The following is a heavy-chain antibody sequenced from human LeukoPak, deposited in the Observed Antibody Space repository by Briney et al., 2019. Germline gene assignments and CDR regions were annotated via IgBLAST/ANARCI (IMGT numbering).Heavy chain of an antibody. D-gene: IGHD6-19*01. Sequence: GGSLRLSCAASGFTFSSYWMHWVRQAPGKGLVWVSRINSDGSSTSYADSVKGRFTISRDNAKNTLYLQMNSLRAEDTAVYYGARRDSSGWYGMFGMDVWGKGTTVTVSS. CDR2: INSDGSST. CDR1: GFTFSSYW. J-gene: IGHJ6*04. V-gene: IGHV3-74*01. CDR3: ARRDSSGWYGMFGMDV.